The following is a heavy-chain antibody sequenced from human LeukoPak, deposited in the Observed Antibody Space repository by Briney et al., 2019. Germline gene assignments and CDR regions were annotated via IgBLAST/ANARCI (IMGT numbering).Heavy chain of an antibody. CDR3: ARDIAPSNRGAFDI. Sequence: GASVKVSCKASGYTFTSYAISWVRQAPGQGLEWMGGIIPIFGTANYAQKFQGRVTITADESTSTAYMELSSLRSEDTAVYYCARDIAPSNRGAFDIWGQGTMVTVSS. CDR2: IIPIFGTA. D-gene: IGHD2/OR15-2a*01. J-gene: IGHJ3*02. V-gene: IGHV1-69*13. CDR1: GYTFTSYA.